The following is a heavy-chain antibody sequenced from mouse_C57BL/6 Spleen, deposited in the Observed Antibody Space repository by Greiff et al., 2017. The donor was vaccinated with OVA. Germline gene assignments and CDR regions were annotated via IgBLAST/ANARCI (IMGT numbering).Heavy chain of an antibody. CDR2: IDPSDSYT. D-gene: IGHD3-3*01. CDR3: ARSRADYFYAMDY. CDR1: GYTFTSYW. J-gene: IGHJ4*01. V-gene: IGHV1-50*01. Sequence: QVQLQQPGAELVKPGASVKLSCKASGYTFTSYWMQWVKQRPGQGIEWIGEIDPSDSYTNYNQKFKGKATLTVDTSSSTAYMQLSSLTSEDSAVYYCARSRADYFYAMDYWGQGTSVTVSS.